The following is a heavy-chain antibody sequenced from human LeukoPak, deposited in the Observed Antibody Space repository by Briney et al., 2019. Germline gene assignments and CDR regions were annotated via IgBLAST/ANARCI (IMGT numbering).Heavy chain of an antibody. CDR1: GFTFSSYA. Sequence: GGSLRLSCAASGFTFSSYAMSWVRQAPGKGLEWVSAISGSGGSTYYADSVKGRFTISRDNSKNTLYLQMNSLRAEDTAVYYCAKSFLGDSSGYYSYYFDYWGQGTLVTASS. V-gene: IGHV3-23*01. CDR2: ISGSGGST. CDR3: AKSFLGDSSGYYSYYFDY. D-gene: IGHD3-22*01. J-gene: IGHJ4*02.